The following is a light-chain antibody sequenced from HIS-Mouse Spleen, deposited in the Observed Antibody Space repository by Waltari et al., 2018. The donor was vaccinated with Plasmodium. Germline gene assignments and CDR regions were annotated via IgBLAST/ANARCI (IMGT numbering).Light chain of an antibody. V-gene: IGLV3-19*01. J-gene: IGLJ1*01. CDR3: NSRDSSGNHSV. CDR1: SLRSYY. Sequence: SSELTQDPAVSVALGQTVRITCQGDSLRSYYASWYQQKPGQAPVLVIYGKNNRPSGMPDRCAGSSSGNTCSLTSTGARAECESVEYCNSRDSSGNHSVFGTGTKVTVL. CDR2: GKN.